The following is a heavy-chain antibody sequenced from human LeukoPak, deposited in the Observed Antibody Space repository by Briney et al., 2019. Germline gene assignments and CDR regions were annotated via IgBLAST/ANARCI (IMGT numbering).Heavy chain of an antibody. CDR2: ISYDGSNK. J-gene: IGHJ4*02. CDR1: GFTFSSYS. V-gene: IGHV3-30*18. CDR3: AKDRDPYDFWSGYSSPSPESY. Sequence: GGSLRLSCAASGFTFSSYSMNWVRQAPGKGLEWVAVISYDGSNKYYADSVKGRFTISRDNSKNTLYLQMNSLRAEDTAVYYCAKDRDPYDFWSGYSSPSPESYWGQGTLVTVSS. D-gene: IGHD3-3*01.